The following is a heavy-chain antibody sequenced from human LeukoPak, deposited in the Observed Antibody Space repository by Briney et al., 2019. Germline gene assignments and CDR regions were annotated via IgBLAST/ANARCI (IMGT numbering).Heavy chain of an antibody. CDR1: GGSISSSSYY. CDR2: IYYSGST. J-gene: IGHJ4*02. Sequence: SETLSLTCTVSGGSISSSSYYWGWIRQPPGKGLEWIGSIYYSGSTYYNPSLKSRVTISVDTSKNQFSLKLSSVTAADTAVYYCARGEGLWFGEPLLPPDYWGQGTLVTVSS. CDR3: ARGEGLWFGEPLLPPDY. V-gene: IGHV4-39*01. D-gene: IGHD3-10*01.